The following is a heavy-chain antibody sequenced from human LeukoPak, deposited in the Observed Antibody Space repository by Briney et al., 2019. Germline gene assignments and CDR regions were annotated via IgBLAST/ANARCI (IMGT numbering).Heavy chain of an antibody. D-gene: IGHD3-22*01. CDR1: GGSISSTVYY. V-gene: IGHV4-39*07. CDR2: ISYSGST. Sequence: ESSETLSLTCTVSGGSISSTVYYWAWIRQPPGKGLEWIGSISYSGSTYYNPSLKSRVTISVDTSKNQFSLKLSSVTAADTAVYYCARDYYDSSGYSFWFDYWGQGTLVTVSS. J-gene: IGHJ4*02. CDR3: ARDYYDSSGYSFWFDY.